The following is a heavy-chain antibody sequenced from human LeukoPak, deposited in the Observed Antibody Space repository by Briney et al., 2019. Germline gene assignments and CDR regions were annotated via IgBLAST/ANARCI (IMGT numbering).Heavy chain of an antibody. CDR2: INHSGST. CDR1: GGSFSGYY. Sequence: KPSETLSLTCAVYGGSFSGYYWSWIRQPPGKGLEWIGEINHSGSTNYNPSLKSRVTISVDTSKNQFSLKLSSVTAADTAVYYCARGKPRVSHYDSSGYTLGFDYWGQGTLVTVSS. V-gene: IGHV4-34*01. CDR3: ARGKPRVSHYDSSGYTLGFDY. J-gene: IGHJ4*02. D-gene: IGHD3-22*01.